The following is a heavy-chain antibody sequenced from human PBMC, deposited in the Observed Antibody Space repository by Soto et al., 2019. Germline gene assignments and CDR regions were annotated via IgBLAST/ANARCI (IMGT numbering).Heavy chain of an antibody. CDR2: MNPNSGNT. V-gene: IGHV1-8*01. CDR3: RITIFGVVSGDYFDY. D-gene: IGHD3-3*01. J-gene: IGHJ4*02. CDR1: GYTFTSYD. Sequence: GASVKVSCKASGYTFTSYDINWVRQATGQGLEWMGWMNPNSGNTGYAQKFQGRVTMTRNTSISTAYMELSSLRSEDTAVYYCRITIFGVVSGDYFDYWGQGTLVTVSS.